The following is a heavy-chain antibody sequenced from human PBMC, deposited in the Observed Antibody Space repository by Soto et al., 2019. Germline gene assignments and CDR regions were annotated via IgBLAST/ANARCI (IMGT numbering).Heavy chain of an antibody. CDR3: ARLGGTMYYDFWSGYYTDYYYGMDV. J-gene: IGHJ6*02. CDR2: IDPSDSYT. D-gene: IGHD3-3*01. V-gene: IGHV5-10-1*01. CDR1: GYSFTSYW. Sequence: PGESLKISCKGSGYSFTSYWISWVRQMPGKGLEWMGRIDPSDSYTNYSPSFQGHVTISADKSISTAYLQWSSLKASDTAMYYCARLGGTMYYDFWSGYYTDYYYGMDVWGQGTTVTVYS.